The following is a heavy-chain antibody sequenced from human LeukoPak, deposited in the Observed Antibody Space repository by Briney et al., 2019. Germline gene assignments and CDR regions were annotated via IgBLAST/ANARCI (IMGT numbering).Heavy chain of an antibody. Sequence: GGSLRLSCAASGFTSSSYWMSWVRQAPGKGLEWVANIKQDGSEKYYVDSVKGRFTISRDNAKNSLYLQMNSLRAEDTAVYYCARDRTYYDILTGYYYYYYYMDVWGKGTTVTVSS. D-gene: IGHD3-9*01. CDR3: ARDRTYYDILTGYYYYYYYMDV. CDR1: GFTSSSYW. J-gene: IGHJ6*03. V-gene: IGHV3-7*01. CDR2: IKQDGSEK.